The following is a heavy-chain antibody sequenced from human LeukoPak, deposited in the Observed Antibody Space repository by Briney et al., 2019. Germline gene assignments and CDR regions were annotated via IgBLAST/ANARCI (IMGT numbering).Heavy chain of an antibody. J-gene: IGHJ3*02. Sequence: GRSLRLSCAASGFTFSSYGMQWVRQAPGKGLEWVAVIWYDGSNKYYADSVKGRFTISRDNSKNTLYLQMNSLRAEDTAVYYCAKLIVGATNDAFDIWGQGTMVTVSS. D-gene: IGHD1-26*01. CDR2: IWYDGSNK. CDR1: GFTFSSYG. V-gene: IGHV3-33*06. CDR3: AKLIVGATNDAFDI.